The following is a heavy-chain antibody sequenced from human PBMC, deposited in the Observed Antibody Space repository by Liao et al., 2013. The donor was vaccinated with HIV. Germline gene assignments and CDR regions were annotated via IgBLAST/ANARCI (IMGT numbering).Heavy chain of an antibody. V-gene: IGHV4-34*01. CDR2: INHSGST. J-gene: IGHJ2*01. CDR1: GGSFSRYY. CDR3: ASQAWYFDL. Sequence: QLQLQESGSGLVKPSETLSLTCAVYGGSFSRYYWSWIRQPPGKGLEWLGEINHSGSTNYNPSLKSRVTISVDTSKNQFSLRLSSVTAADTAVYYCASQAWYFDLWGRGTLVTVSS.